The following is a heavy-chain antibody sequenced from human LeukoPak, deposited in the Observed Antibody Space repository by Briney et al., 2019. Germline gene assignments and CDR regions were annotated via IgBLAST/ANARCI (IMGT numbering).Heavy chain of an antibody. CDR3: ARDKARHDSSGYYSA. J-gene: IGHJ5*02. CDR1: GGTFSSYA. Sequence: SVEVSCKASGGTFSSYAISWVRQAPGQGLEWMGGIIPIFGTANYAQKFQGRVTITTDESTSTAYMELSSLRSEDTAVYYCARDKARHDSSGYYSAWGQGTLVTVSS. CDR2: IIPIFGTA. D-gene: IGHD3-22*01. V-gene: IGHV1-69*05.